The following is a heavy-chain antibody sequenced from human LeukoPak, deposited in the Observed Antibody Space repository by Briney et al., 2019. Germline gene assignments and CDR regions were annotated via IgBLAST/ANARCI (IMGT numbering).Heavy chain of an antibody. J-gene: IGHJ4*02. D-gene: IGHD4-17*01. CDR3: ARGQTTVTN. V-gene: IGHV3-7*03. CDR2: IKQDGSEK. CDR1: GFRFSAYA. Sequence: PGGSLRLSCTASGFRFSAYAMQWVRQAPGKGLEWVANIKQDGSEKYYVDSVKGRFTISRDNAKNSLYLQMNSLRAEDTAVYFCARGQTTVTNWGQGTLVTVSS.